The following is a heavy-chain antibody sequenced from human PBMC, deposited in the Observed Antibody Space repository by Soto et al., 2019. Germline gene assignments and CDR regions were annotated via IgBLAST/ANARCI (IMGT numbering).Heavy chain of an antibody. J-gene: IGHJ3*02. D-gene: IGHD6-19*01. Sequence: GGSLRLSCAASGFTFSSYWMSWVRQAPGKGLEWVANIKQDGSEKYYVDSVKGRFTISRDNAKNSLYLQMNNLRADDTAVYYCVRVLKSIGWDNDVFDIWGQGTMVTVSS. CDR3: VRVLKSIGWDNDVFDI. CDR1: GFTFSSYW. V-gene: IGHV3-7*02. CDR2: IKQDGSEK.